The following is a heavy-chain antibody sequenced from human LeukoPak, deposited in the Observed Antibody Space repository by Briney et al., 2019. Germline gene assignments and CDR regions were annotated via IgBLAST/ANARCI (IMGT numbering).Heavy chain of an antibody. CDR2: INPNTGDT. CDR3: TRVSIAWANLYFDY. V-gene: IGHV1-2*02. Sequence: ASVKVSCKASGYTFTDYYIHWVRQAPGQGLEWMGRINPNTGDTNYAQKFQGRVTMTGDASINTASMELTSLTSGDMAVYYCTRVSIAWANLYFDYWGQGTLVTVSS. CDR1: GYTFTDYY. D-gene: IGHD1-14*01. J-gene: IGHJ4*02.